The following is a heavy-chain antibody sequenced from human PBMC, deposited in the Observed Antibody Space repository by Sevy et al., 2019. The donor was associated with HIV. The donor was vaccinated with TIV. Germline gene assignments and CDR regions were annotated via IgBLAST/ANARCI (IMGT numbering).Heavy chain of an antibody. CDR1: GFTFDDYT. J-gene: IGHJ3*02. CDR3: AKDRARYDTSAFDI. CDR2: ISWDGGST. V-gene: IGHV3-43*01. D-gene: IGHD3-9*01. Sequence: GGSLRLSCAASGFTFDDYTMHWVRQAPGKGPEWVSLISWDGGSTYYADSVKGRFTISRDNSKNSLYLQMNSLRTEDTALYYCAKDRARYDTSAFDIWGQGTMVTVSS.